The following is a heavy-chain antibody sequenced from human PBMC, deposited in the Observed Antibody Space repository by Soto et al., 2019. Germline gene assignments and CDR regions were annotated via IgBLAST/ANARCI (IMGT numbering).Heavy chain of an antibody. D-gene: IGHD6-13*01. CDR1: GYTFTNYY. CDR3: ARGLAAGDY. CDR2: INPSGGST. J-gene: IGHJ4*02. Sequence: ASVKVSCNASGYTFTNYYIHWVRQAPGQGLEWMAIINPSGGSTNYAQKFQGRVTLARDTFTSTVYMELSSLRSEDTAIYYCARGLAAGDYWGQGTLVTVSS. V-gene: IGHV1-46*01.